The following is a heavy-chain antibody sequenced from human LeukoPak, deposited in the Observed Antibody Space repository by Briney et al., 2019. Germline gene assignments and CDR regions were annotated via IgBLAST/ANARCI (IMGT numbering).Heavy chain of an antibody. J-gene: IGHJ5*02. CDR3: ARPCHYSPTSIWFDP. Sequence: SETLPQTFTVCGGTISSNGYYCGWIRQPPGKGLEWIGSIYYSGSSYYNPSLKSRVTISVDTSKNQFSLKLSSVTAADTAVYYCARPCHYSPTSIWFDPVYQGTLVTVSS. CDR1: GGTISSNGYY. CDR2: IYYSGSS. D-gene: IGHD6-13*01. V-gene: IGHV4-39*01.